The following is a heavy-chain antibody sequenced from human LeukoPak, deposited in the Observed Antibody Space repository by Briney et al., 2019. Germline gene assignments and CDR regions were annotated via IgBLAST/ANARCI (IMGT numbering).Heavy chain of an antibody. CDR1: GGTFYSYV. V-gene: IGHV1-69*06. D-gene: IGHD4-17*01. J-gene: IGHJ3*02. CDR3: VRDRGHDYGDYSDGFDI. CDR2: IIPIFGTA. Sequence: SVKVSCKAPGGTFYSYVISWVRQAPGQGLEWMGGIIPIFGTANYAQKFQGRVTITADKSTSTAYMELSNLRSDDTAVYYCVRDRGHDYGDYSDGFDIWGQGTMVTVSS.